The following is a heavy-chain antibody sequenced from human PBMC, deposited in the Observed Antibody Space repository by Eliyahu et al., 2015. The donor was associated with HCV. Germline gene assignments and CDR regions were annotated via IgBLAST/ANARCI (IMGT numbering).Heavy chain of an antibody. D-gene: IGHD3-3*01. Sequence: EVQLVESGGGLVQPGXSLXLSXAASGFTFADYAMHWVRQAPGKGLXWVSGISWNSGSIGYADSVKGRFTISRDNAKNSLYLQMNSLRAEDTALYYCAKVGGYYDFWSGPLDYWGQGTLVTVSS. V-gene: IGHV3-9*01. CDR1: GFTFADYA. CDR2: ISWNSGSI. CDR3: AKVGGYYDFWSGPLDY. J-gene: IGHJ4*02.